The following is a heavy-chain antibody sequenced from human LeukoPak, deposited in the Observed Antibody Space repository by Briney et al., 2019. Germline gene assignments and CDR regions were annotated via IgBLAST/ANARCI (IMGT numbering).Heavy chain of an antibody. CDR2: IKSKTDGETT. CDR3: TTGAGITVTSYY. Sequence: GGSLRLSCAAFGFTFSDAWMSWVRQAPGKGLEWVALIKSKTDGETTDYAAPVKGRFSISRDDSKNTLYLQMNSLKTEDTAVYYCTTGAGITVTSYYWGQGTLVTVSS. CDR1: GFTFSDAW. D-gene: IGHD4-17*01. J-gene: IGHJ4*02. V-gene: IGHV3-15*01.